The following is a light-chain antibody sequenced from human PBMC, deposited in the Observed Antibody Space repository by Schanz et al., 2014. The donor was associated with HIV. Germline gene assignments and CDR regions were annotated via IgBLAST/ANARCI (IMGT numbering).Light chain of an antibody. CDR3: QQYNDWPPIT. J-gene: IGKJ5*01. Sequence: EIVLTQSPVILSLSPGERATLSCRASQTVSSNSLGWYQQKRGQVPRLLIYSASRRANGIPDRFSGSGSGTEFTLTISGLQSEDFAVYYCQQYNDWPPITFGQGTRLEIK. CDR1: QTVSSN. CDR2: SAS. V-gene: IGKV3D-15*01.